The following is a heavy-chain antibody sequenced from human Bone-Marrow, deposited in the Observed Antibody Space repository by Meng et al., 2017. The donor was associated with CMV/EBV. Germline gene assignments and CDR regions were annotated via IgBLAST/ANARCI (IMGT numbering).Heavy chain of an antibody. CDR2: ISPNSGGT. V-gene: IGHV1-2*02. J-gene: IGHJ5*02. CDR1: GYTFTGYY. Sequence: ASVKVSCKASGYTFTGYYIHWVRQAPGQGLEWMGWISPNSGGTNYAQRFQGRVTMTTDTSTSTAYMELRSLRSDDTAVYYCARDVVPAASILNWFDPWGQGTLVTVSS. D-gene: IGHD2-2*01. CDR3: ARDVVPAASILNWFDP.